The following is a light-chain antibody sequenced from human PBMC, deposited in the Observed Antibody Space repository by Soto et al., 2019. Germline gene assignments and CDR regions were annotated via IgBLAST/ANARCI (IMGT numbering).Light chain of an antibody. Sequence: QSVLTQPPSASGSPGQRVIVSCSGSTSDIGTNAVNWFQHLPGTAPKLLIYTNNQRPSGVPDRFSGSKSGTSASLAISGLQSEDEADYYCATWHDSFYVFGTGTKAPS. CDR2: TNN. J-gene: IGLJ1*01. V-gene: IGLV1-44*01. CDR3: ATWHDSFYV. CDR1: TSDIGTNA.